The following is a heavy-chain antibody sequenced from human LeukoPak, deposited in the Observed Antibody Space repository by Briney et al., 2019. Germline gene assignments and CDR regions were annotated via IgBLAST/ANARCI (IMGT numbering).Heavy chain of an antibody. J-gene: IGHJ4*02. V-gene: IGHV4-61*05. D-gene: IGHD5-18*01. Sequence: SETLSLTCTVSGGSISSSDYSGGSTSSSGTYYWSWIRQPPGKGLEWIGYIYYSGSTNYNPSLKSRVTISVDTSKNQFSLKLSSVTAADTAVYYCARHGYSYGITGPFDYWGQGTLVTVSS. CDR2: IYYSGST. CDR3: ARHGYSYGITGPFDY. CDR1: GGSISSSDYSGGSTSSSGTYY.